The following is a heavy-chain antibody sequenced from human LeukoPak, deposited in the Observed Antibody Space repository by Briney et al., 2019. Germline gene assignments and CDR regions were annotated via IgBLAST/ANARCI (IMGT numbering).Heavy chain of an antibody. V-gene: IGHV3-53*01. CDR1: EFSVGSNY. J-gene: IGHJ4*02. CDR2: IYSGGGT. D-gene: IGHD3-16*01. CDR3: AKDLFRGDSRRGVGY. Sequence: GGSLRPSCAASEFSVGSNYMTWVRQAPGKGLEWVSLIYSGGGTYYADSVKGRFTISRDNSKNTLHLQMNSLRAEDTAVYYCAKDLFRGDSRRGVGYWGQGTLVTVSS.